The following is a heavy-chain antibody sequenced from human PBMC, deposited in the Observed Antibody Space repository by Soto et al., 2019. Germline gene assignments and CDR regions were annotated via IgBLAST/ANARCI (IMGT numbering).Heavy chain of an antibody. D-gene: IGHD3-10*01. CDR1: GGPFSGYY. V-gene: IGHV4-34*01. CDR2: MNPGVSS. Sequence: QVLLQQWGAGLLKPSETLSLTCAVNGGPFSGYYWSWIRQPPGKGLEWIGEMNPGVSSNYNPSLKSRVTVSVDTSKKQFSLKLTSVTAADTAVYYCARGIRRGRVGNWFYPWGQGTLVTPSS. J-gene: IGHJ5*02. CDR3: ARGIRRGRVGNWFYP.